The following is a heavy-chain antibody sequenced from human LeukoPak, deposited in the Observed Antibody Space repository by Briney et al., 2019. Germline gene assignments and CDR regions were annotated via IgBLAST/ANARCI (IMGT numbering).Heavy chain of an antibody. V-gene: IGHV4-59*12. CDR2: IYYSGST. CDR1: GGSISSYY. J-gene: IGHJ4*02. CDR3: ARGSVTYCCDSSGYPIYFEH. D-gene: IGHD3-22*01. Sequence: SESLSLTCTVSGGSISSYYWSWIRQPPGKGLEWIVYIYYSGSTNYNPSLKSRVTISVDTSKNQFSLKLSSVTAADTAVHYCARGSVTYCCDSSGYPIYFEHWGQGTLVTVSS.